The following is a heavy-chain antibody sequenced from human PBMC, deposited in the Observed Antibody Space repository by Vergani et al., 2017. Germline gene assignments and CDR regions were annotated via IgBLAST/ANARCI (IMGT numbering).Heavy chain of an antibody. V-gene: IGHV4-30-2*03. Sequence: QLQLQESGSGLVKPSQTLSLTCAVSGGSISSGGYSWSWIRQPPGKGLEWIGYIYHSGSTYYNPSLKSRVTISVDTSKNQFSLKLSSVTAADTAVYYCARLGRDGYNPPYFDYWGQGTLVTVSS. J-gene: IGHJ4*02. D-gene: IGHD5-24*01. CDR3: ARLGRDGYNPPYFDY. CDR2: IYHSGST. CDR1: GGSISSGGYS.